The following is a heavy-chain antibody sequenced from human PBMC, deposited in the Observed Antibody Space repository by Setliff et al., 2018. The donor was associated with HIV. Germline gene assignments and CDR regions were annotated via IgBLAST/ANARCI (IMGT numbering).Heavy chain of an antibody. CDR3: ARLQGGGSGGLYYYYMDV. J-gene: IGHJ6*03. CDR2: IHYSGST. CDR1: GGSISSSSYY. V-gene: IGHV4-39*01. D-gene: IGHD6-25*01. Sequence: SETLSLTCTVSGGSISSSSYYWGWIRQPPGKGLEWIGTIHYSGSTNYNPSLKSRVTISVDTSKNQFSLKLSSVTAADTALYYCARLQGGGSGGLYYYYMDVWGKGTTVTVSS.